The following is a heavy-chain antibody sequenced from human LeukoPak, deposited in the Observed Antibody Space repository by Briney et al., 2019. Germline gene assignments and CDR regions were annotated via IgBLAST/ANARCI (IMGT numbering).Heavy chain of an antibody. CDR3: ARRTLLGIAAAGCGMDV. Sequence: GGSLRLSCAASGFTFSSYEMNWVRKAPGKGLEWVSYISSSGSTIYYADSVKGRFTISRDNAKNSLYLQMNSLRAEDTAVYYCARRTLLGIAAAGCGMDVWGKGTTVTVSS. J-gene: IGHJ6*04. D-gene: IGHD6-13*01. CDR2: ISSSGSTI. V-gene: IGHV3-48*03. CDR1: GFTFSSYE.